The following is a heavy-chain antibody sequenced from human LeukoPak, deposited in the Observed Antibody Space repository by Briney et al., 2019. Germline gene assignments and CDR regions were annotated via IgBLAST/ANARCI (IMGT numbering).Heavy chain of an antibody. Sequence: GGSLRPSCAASGFTFSSYAMHWVRQAPGKGLEYVSTISSNGGSTYYVNSVKGRFTISRDNSKNTLFLQMGSLRAEDMAVYYCARGTYYDSSGYYFFDYWGQGTLVTVSS. D-gene: IGHD3-22*01. CDR2: ISSNGGST. CDR1: GFTFSSYA. CDR3: ARGTYYDSSGYYFFDY. J-gene: IGHJ4*02. V-gene: IGHV3-64*01.